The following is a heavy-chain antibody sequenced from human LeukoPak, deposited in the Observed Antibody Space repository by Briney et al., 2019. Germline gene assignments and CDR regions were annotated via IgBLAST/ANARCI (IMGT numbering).Heavy chain of an antibody. V-gene: IGHV3-30*18. J-gene: IGHJ4*02. CDR2: ISYDGSNK. D-gene: IGHD2-15*01. CDR3: AKDRNAIFGDCSGGSCSTYYFDY. Sequence: GGSLRLSCAASGFTFSSYGMHWVRQAPGKGLEGVAVISYDGSNKYYADSVKGRFTISRDNSKNTLYLQMHSLRAEDTAVYYCAKDRNAIFGDCSGGSCSTYYFDYWGQGTLVTVSS. CDR1: GFTFSSYG.